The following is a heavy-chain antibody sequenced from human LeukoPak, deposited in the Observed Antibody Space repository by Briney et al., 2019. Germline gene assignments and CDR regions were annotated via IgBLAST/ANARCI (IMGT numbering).Heavy chain of an antibody. D-gene: IGHD6-19*01. J-gene: IGHJ4*02. CDR1: GFTFSSYW. CDR3: AREYSSGWSLDY. CDR2: INSDGNSV. V-gene: IGHV3-74*01. Sequence: GGSLRLSCEASGFTFSSYWMHWVRQAPGKGLVWVSRINSDGNSVTYADSVKDRLTISRDNAKNTLYLQMNSLKAEDTAVYYCAREYSSGWSLDYWGQGTLVTVSS.